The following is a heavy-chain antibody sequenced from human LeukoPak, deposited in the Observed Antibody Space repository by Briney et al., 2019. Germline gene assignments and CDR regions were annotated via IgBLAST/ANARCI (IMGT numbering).Heavy chain of an antibody. CDR1: GFIISDYG. J-gene: IGHJ4*02. D-gene: IGHD2/OR15-2a*01. CDR3: AKDRGASGWTTFDY. Sequence: GGSLRLSCVVSGFIISDYGMHWVRQAPGKGLEWVAFIWYDGNNKYYADSVKGRFTISRDNSKNTLYLQMNSLRADDTAVYYCAKDRGASGWTTFDYWGQGTLVTVSS. V-gene: IGHV3-30*02. CDR2: IWYDGNNK.